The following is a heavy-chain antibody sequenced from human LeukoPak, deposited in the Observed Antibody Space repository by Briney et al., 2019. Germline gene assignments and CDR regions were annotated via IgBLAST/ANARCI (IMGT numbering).Heavy chain of an antibody. CDR3: ARDGEGRRWLQFGAFDI. D-gene: IGHD5-24*01. Sequence: SQTLSLTCTVSGGSISSGDYYWSWIRQPPGKGLEWIGYIYYSGSTNYNPPLKSRVTISVDTSKNQFSLKLTSVTAADTAVYYCARDGEGRRWLQFGAFDIWGQGTMVTVSS. CDR1: GGSISSGDYY. V-gene: IGHV4-61*08. J-gene: IGHJ3*02. CDR2: IYYSGST.